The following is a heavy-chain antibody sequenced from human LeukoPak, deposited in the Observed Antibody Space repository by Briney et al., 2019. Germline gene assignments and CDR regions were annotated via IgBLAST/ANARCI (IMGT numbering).Heavy chain of an antibody. D-gene: IGHD3-22*01. CDR1: GYSFTSYW. V-gene: IGHV5-51*01. Sequence: GESLKISCKGSGYSFTSYWIGWVRQMPGKGLEGMGIIYPGDSDTRYSPSFQGQVPISADKSISTAYLQWSSLKASATAMYYCARGGHYYDSSGSAAFDIWGQGTMVTVSS. CDR2: IYPGDSDT. CDR3: ARGGHYYDSSGSAAFDI. J-gene: IGHJ3*02.